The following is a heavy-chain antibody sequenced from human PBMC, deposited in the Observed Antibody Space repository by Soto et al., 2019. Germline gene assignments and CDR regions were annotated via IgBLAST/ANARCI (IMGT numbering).Heavy chain of an antibody. V-gene: IGHV1-3*01. J-gene: IGHJ4*02. CDR3: ARGIAPYYFDY. D-gene: IGHD6-13*01. CDR1: GYTFTSYA. CDR2: INAGNGNT. Sequence: ASVKVSCKASGYTFTSYAMHWVRQAPGQRLERIGWINAGNGNTKYSQKFQGRVTITRDTSASTAYMELSSLRSEDTAVYYCARGIAPYYFDYWGQGTLVTVSS.